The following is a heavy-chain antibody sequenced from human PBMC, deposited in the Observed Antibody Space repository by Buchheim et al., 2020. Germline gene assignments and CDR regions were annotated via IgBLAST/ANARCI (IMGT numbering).Heavy chain of an antibody. J-gene: IGHJ6*02. CDR3: ARDITPGDILTGYVGTAKRGMDV. V-gene: IGHV1-69*01. CDR2: IIPIFGTA. CDR1: GGTFSSYA. D-gene: IGHD3-9*01. Sequence: QVQLVQSGAEVKKPGSSVKVSCKASGGTFSSYAISWVRQAPGQGLEWMGGIIPIFGTANYAQKFQGRVTITADESTSTAYMELSSLRSEDTAVYYCARDITPGDILTGYVGTAKRGMDVWGQGT.